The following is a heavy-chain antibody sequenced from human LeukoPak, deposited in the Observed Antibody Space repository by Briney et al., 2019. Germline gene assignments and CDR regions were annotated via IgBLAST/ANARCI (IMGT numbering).Heavy chain of an antibody. J-gene: IGHJ4*02. CDR3: ARRKGSGYWAFDY. D-gene: IGHD3-22*01. CDR1: GGSISSGDSY. CDR2: IYYNGNT. Sequence: SETLSLTCTVSGGSISSGDSYWTWIRQPPGKGLEWIGYIYYNGNTYYNPSLKSRVTISVDTSKNQFSLKLSSVTAADTAVYYCARRKGSGYWAFDYWGQGTLVTVSS. V-gene: IGHV4-30-4*01.